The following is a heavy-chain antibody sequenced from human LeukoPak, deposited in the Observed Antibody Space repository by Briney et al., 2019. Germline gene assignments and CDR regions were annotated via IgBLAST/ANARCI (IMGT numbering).Heavy chain of an antibody. J-gene: IGHJ4*02. Sequence: PSETLSLTCTVSGGSISSYYWSWIRQPAGKGLEWIGRIYTSGSTNYNPSLKSRVTMSVDTSKNQFSLKLSSVTAADTAVYYCARALRGPWELRNRPNDYWGQGTLVTVSS. CDR1: GGSISSYY. V-gene: IGHV4-4*07. D-gene: IGHD1-26*01. CDR2: IYTSGST. CDR3: ARALRGPWELRNRPNDY.